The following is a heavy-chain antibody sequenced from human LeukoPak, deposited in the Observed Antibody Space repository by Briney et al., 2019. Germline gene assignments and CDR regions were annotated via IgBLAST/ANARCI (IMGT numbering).Heavy chain of an antibody. CDR2: VYYSGST. Sequence: SETLSLTCTVSGGSISSYYWSWIRQPPAKGLEWIGYVYYSGSTNYNPSLTSRVTISVDTSKNQVSLKLSSVTAADTAVYYCAGYYDSFFHYWGQGTLVTVSS. J-gene: IGHJ4*02. V-gene: IGHV4-59*01. CDR3: AGYYDSFFHY. CDR1: GGSISSYY. D-gene: IGHD3-22*01.